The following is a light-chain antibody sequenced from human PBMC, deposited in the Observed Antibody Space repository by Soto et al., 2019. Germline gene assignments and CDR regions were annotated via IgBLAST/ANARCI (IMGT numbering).Light chain of an antibody. J-gene: IGKJ1*01. V-gene: IGKV3-15*01. CDR1: QSVSSD. CDR2: AAS. Sequence: EIVMTQSPATLSVSPGERATVSCRASQSVSSDLAWYQQKPGQTPSLLIYAASTRATGIPARFSGSGSGTEFTLTISSLQSEDFAVYYCLQYRSWPRTFGQGTKVEI. CDR3: LQYRSWPRT.